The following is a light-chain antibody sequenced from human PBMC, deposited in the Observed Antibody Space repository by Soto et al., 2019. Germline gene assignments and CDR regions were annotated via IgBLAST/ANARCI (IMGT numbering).Light chain of an antibody. CDR3: QQRSNWPS. Sequence: RQSPKALSFWSGEKATLSCRASQSVSSYLAWYQQKPGQAPRLLIYDASNRATGIPARFSGSGSGTDFTLPISSLDPEDFAVYYCQQRSNWPSFGQGTRLE. CDR2: DAS. V-gene: IGKV3-11*01. J-gene: IGKJ5*01. CDR1: QSVSSY.